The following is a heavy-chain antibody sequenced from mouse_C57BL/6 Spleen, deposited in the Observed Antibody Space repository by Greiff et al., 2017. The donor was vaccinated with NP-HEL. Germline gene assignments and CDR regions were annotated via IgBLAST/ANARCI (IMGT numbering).Heavy chain of an antibody. CDR3: ARKGGYYGYAMDY. CDR1: GYAFTNYL. J-gene: IGHJ4*01. Sequence: QVQLKQSGAELVRPGTSVKVSCKASGYAFTNYLIEWVKQRPGQGLEWIGVINPGSGGTNYNEKFKGKATLTADKSSSTAYMQLSSLTSEDSAVYFCARKGGYYGYAMDYWGQGTSVTVSS. CDR2: INPGSGGT. D-gene: IGHD2-3*01. V-gene: IGHV1-54*01.